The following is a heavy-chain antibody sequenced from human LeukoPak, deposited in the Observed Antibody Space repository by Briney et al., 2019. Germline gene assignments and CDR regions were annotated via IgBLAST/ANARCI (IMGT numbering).Heavy chain of an antibody. CDR2: IYTSGST. D-gene: IGHD6-19*01. V-gene: IGHV4-61*02. Sequence: PSQTLSLTCTVSGGSISSGSYYWSWIRQPAGKGLEWIGRIYTSGSTNYNPSLKSRVTISVDKSKNQFSLKLSSVTAADTAVYYCASTPYSSGRKWFDPWGQGTLVTVSS. CDR1: GGSISSGSYY. J-gene: IGHJ5*02. CDR3: ASTPYSSGRKWFDP.